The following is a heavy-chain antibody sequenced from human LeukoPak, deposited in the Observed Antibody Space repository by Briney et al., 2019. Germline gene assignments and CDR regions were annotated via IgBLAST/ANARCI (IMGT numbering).Heavy chain of an antibody. CDR2: MYHSGST. CDR1: GYSISSAYY. V-gene: IGHV4-38-2*02. Sequence: SETLSLTCSVSGYSISSAYYWGWIRQPPGKGLEWIGTMYHSGSTNYNPSLKSRVTISVDTSKNQFSLKLSSVTAADTSVYFCARGFRGDNFDYWGQGTLVTVSS. CDR3: ARGFRGDNFDY. J-gene: IGHJ4*02. D-gene: IGHD7-27*01.